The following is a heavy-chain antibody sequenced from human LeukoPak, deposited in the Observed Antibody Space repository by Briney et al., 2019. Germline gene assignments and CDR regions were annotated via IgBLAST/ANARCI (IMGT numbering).Heavy chain of an antibody. CDR3: ARSSWSLFDY. CDR2: IYHSGST. J-gene: IGHJ4*02. Sequence: SETLSLTCTVSGYSISSGYYWGWIRQPPGKGLEWIGSIYHSGSTYYNPSLKSRVTFSVDTSKNQFSLKLSSVTAADTAVYYCARSSWSLFDYWGQGTLVTVSS. CDR1: GYSISSGYY. D-gene: IGHD1-26*01. V-gene: IGHV4-38-2*02.